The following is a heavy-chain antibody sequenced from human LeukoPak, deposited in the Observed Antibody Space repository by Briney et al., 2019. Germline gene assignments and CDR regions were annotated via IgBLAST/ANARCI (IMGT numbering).Heavy chain of an antibody. CDR3: ARLYYDILLPMIFFDY. Sequence: SETLSLTCTLSVDSIRSSSYYGGSIRQPPGEGLEWNGRIYYSGSTYYHPSLKSRVTIPVDTSKNQFSLKLTSVTAPDTAVYDCARLYYDILLPMIFFDYWGQGTLVTVSS. CDR1: VDSIRSSSYY. J-gene: IGHJ4*02. V-gene: IGHV4-39*01. D-gene: IGHD3-9*01. CDR2: IYYSGST.